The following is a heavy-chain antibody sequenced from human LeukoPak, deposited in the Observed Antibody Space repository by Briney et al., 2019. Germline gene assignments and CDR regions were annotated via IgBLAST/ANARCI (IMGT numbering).Heavy chain of an antibody. D-gene: IGHD2-15*01. CDR2: IYYSGST. CDR1: GGSISSSSYY. V-gene: IGHV4-39*07. J-gene: IGHJ4*02. CDR3: AKANSGGSCCLDY. Sequence: SETLSLTCTVSGGSISSSSYYWGWIRQPPGKGLEWIGSIYYSGSTYYNPSLKSRVTISVDTSKNQFSLKLSSVTAADTAVYYCAKANSGGSCCLDYWGQGTLVTVSS.